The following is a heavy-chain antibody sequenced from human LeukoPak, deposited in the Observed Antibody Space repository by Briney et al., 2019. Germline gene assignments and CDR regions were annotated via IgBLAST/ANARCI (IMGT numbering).Heavy chain of an antibody. CDR2: IYYSGST. J-gene: IGHJ3*02. CDR1: GGSISGYY. CDR3: AGMGSGRYAFDI. D-gene: IGHD3-10*01. Sequence: SETLSLTCTVSGGSISGYYWSWIRQPPGKGLEWIGYIYYSGSTNYNPSLKSRVTISVDTSKNQFSLKLSSVTAADTAVYYCAGMGSGRYAFDIWGQGTMVTVSS. V-gene: IGHV4-59*01.